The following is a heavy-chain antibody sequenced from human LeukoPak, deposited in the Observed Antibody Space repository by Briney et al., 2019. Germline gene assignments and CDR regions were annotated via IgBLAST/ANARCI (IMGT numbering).Heavy chain of an antibody. V-gene: IGHV3-30-3*01. J-gene: IGHJ1*01. CDR3: ARDMSSSRLNAEYFQH. CDR2: ISYDGSNK. D-gene: IGHD6-13*01. Sequence: GGSLRLSCAASGFTFSSYAMHWVRQAPGKGLEWVAVISYDGSNKYYADSVKGRFTISRDNSKNTLYLQMNSLRAEDTAVYYCARDMSSSRLNAEYFQHWGQGTLVTVS. CDR1: GFTFSSYA.